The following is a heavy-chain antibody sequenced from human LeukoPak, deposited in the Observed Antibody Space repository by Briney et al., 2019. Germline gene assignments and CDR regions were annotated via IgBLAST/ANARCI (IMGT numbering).Heavy chain of an antibody. CDR2: ISYDGSNK. CDR3: ARDALVRYGSGSS. Sequence: GGSLRLSCAASGFTFSSYAMHWVRQAPGKGLEWVAVISYDGSNKYYADSVKGRFTISRDNSKNTLYLQMNSLRAEDTAVYYCARDALVRYGSGSSWGQGTLVTVSS. J-gene: IGHJ4*02. V-gene: IGHV3-30-3*01. CDR1: GFTFSSYA. D-gene: IGHD3-10*01.